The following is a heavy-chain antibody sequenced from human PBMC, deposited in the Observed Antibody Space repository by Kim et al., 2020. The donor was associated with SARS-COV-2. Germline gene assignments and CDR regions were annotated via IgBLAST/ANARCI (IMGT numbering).Heavy chain of an antibody. V-gene: IGHV3-33*01. CDR2: IWYDGSKK. CDR3: ARDRATFGGNDF. CDR1: EFTFSSFA. D-gene: IGHD3-10*01. Sequence: GGSLRLSCAASEFTFSSFAMHWVRQAPGKGLEWVAIIWYDGSKKYYADSVKGRFTISRDNSKNTLSLQMNSPRAEDTAVYYCARDRATFGGNDFWGQGTLVTFSS. J-gene: IGHJ4*02.